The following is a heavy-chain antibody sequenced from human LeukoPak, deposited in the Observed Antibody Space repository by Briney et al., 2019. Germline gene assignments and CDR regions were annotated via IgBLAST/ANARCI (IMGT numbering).Heavy chain of an antibody. V-gene: IGHV3-74*01. CDR2: INSDGSIT. CDR1: GFTLSNYW. J-gene: IGHJ4*02. Sequence: GGSLRLSCAASGFTLSNYWMHWVRQAPGKGLVWVSRINSDGSITSYADSVKGRFTISRDNAKNTLYLQMNSLRAEDTAVYYCARVLRYLADDYWGQGTLVTVSS. CDR3: ARVLRYLADDY. D-gene: IGHD3-9*01.